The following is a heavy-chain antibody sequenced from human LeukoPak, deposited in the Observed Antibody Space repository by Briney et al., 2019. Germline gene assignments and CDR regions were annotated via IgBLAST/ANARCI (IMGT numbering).Heavy chain of an antibody. CDR3: ARKLRFLEWLPYARWFDP. Sequence: SETLSLTCTVSGGSISSGDYYWSWIRQPPGKGLEWIGYIYYSGSTYYNPSLKSRVTISVDTSRNQFSLELSSVTAADTAVYYCARKLRFLEWLPYARWFDPWGQGTLVTVSS. J-gene: IGHJ5*02. CDR2: IYYSGST. CDR1: GGSISSGDYY. D-gene: IGHD3-3*01. V-gene: IGHV4-30-4*08.